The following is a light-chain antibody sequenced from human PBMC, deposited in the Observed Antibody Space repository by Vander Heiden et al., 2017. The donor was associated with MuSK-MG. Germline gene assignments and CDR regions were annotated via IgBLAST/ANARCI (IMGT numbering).Light chain of an antibody. V-gene: IGKV1-39*01. Sequence: DIQMTQSPSSLSASVGDRVTITCRASQSIGSYLNWYQQKPGKAPNLPVYSASSLQSGVPSRFTGTGSATAFTLTMRSLLPEDFATSYSQWSADVGLTFGAGTKVEIK. CDR1: QSIGSY. CDR2: SAS. CDR3: QWSADVGLT. J-gene: IGKJ4*01.